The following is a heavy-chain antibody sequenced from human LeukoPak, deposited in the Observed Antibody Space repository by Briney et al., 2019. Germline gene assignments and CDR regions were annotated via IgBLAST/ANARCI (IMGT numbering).Heavy chain of an antibody. V-gene: IGHV4-59*01. CDR3: AAGEDY. CDR1: GGSISSSY. Sequence: PSETLSLTCTVSGGSISSSYWSWIRQPPGKGLEWIGYIYYIGSTNYNPSLKSRVTISVDTSKNQFSLKLTSVPAADTAVYYCAAGEDYWGQGTLVTVSS. D-gene: IGHD3-16*01. CDR2: IYYIGST. J-gene: IGHJ4*02.